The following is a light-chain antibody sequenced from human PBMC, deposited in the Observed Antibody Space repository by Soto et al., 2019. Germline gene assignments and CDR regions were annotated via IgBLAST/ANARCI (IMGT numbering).Light chain of an antibody. Sequence: QSALTQPPSASGSPGQSVTISCTGTSSDVGGYNYVSWYQQHPGKVPKLMVYEVNKRPSGVPDRFSGSKSGNTAYLTVSGLQAEDEADYYCTSDAGGNNVFGTGTKVTVL. CDR3: TSDAGGNNV. V-gene: IGLV2-8*01. CDR1: SSDVGGYNY. CDR2: EVN. J-gene: IGLJ1*01.